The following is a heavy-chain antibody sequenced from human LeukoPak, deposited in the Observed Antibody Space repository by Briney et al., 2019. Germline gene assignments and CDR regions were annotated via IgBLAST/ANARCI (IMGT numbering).Heavy chain of an antibody. V-gene: IGHV3-23*01. CDR2: ICGSGSNT. D-gene: IGHD6-13*01. Sequence: PGGSLRLSCAASGFTFSSYAMNWVRRAPGKGLEWVSGICGSGSNTYYADSVKGRFTISRDNSKNTLYLQMNSLRAEDTAVYYCAKGRGFGSSSPTTFDYWGQGTLVTVSS. J-gene: IGHJ4*02. CDR1: GFTFSSYA. CDR3: AKGRGFGSSSPTTFDY.